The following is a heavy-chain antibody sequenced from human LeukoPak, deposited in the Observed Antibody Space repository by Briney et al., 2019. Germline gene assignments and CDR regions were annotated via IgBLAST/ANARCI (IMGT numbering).Heavy chain of an antibody. CDR1: GFTFSDYW. D-gene: IGHD4-11*01. Sequence: PGGSLRLSCAASGFTFSDYWMPWVRQAPGTGPAWVSRIDFDANKTLYADSVKGRFTISRDSAKSTMYLQMNGLRAEDTAIYYCARDTGHGLDYWGQGTLVTVSS. V-gene: IGHV3-74*01. CDR3: ARDTGHGLDY. CDR2: IDFDANKT. J-gene: IGHJ4*02.